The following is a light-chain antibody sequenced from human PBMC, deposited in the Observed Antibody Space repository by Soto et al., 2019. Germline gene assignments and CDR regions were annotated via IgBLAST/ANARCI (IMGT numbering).Light chain of an antibody. V-gene: IGLV2-14*01. Sequence: QSALTQPASVSGSPGQSITISCTGTSSDVGGYSYVSWYQQHPGKAPKLMIYDVSARPSGVSNRFSGSKSGNTASLTISGLQAEDEADYYCSSYARSTTVVFGGGTKLTVL. J-gene: IGLJ2*01. CDR2: DVS. CDR1: SSDVGGYSY. CDR3: SSYARSTTVV.